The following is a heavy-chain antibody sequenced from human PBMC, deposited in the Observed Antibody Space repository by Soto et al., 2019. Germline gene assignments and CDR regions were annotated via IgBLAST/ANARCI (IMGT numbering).Heavy chain of an antibody. CDR1: GYTLTELS. Sequence: GASVKVSCKVSGYTLTELSMHWVRQAPGKGLEWMGGFDPEDGETIYAQKFQGRVTMTEDTSTDTAYMELSSLRSEDTAVYYCATYDYDSSGYYSYFDYWGQGTLVTVSS. D-gene: IGHD3-22*01. J-gene: IGHJ4*02. CDR3: ATYDYDSSGYYSYFDY. V-gene: IGHV1-24*01. CDR2: FDPEDGET.